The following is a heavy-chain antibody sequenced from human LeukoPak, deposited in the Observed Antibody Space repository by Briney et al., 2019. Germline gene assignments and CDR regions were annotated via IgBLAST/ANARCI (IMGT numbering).Heavy chain of an antibody. CDR2: ISAYNGNT. CDR3: ARDVGRSYDLDY. J-gene: IGHJ4*02. D-gene: IGHD3-16*01. Sequence: ASVKVSCKASGYTFTSYGISWVRQAPGQGLEWMGWISAYNGNTDYAQSLQSRVTMTIDTSTSTVYMELRSLRSDDTAVYYCARDVGRSYDLDYWGQGTLVTVYS. CDR1: GYTFTSYG. V-gene: IGHV1-18*01.